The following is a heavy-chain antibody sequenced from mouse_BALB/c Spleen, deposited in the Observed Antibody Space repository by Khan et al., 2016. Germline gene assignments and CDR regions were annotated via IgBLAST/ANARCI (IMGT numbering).Heavy chain of an antibody. CDR1: GFSLTSYG. CDR2: IWSGGST. V-gene: IGHV2-2*02. D-gene: IGHD1-1*01. Sequence: QVQLKQSGPGLVQPSQSLSITCTVSGFSLTSYGVHWVRQSPGKGLEWLGVIWSGGSTDYNAAFISRLSISKDNSKSQVFFQMNSLQANDTAIYCCARNPYGGTYFDYWGQGTTLTVSS. J-gene: IGHJ2*01. CDR3: ARNPYGGTYFDY.